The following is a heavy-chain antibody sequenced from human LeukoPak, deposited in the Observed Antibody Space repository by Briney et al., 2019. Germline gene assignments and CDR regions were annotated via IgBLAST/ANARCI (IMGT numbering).Heavy chain of an antibody. CDR1: GGSFSGYY. CDR3: ARGCSGGSCYYYYYGMDV. CDR2: INHSGST. V-gene: IGHV4-34*01. J-gene: IGHJ6*04. D-gene: IGHD2-15*01. Sequence: PSETLSPTCAVYGGSFSGYYWSWIRQPPGKGLEWIGEINHSGSTNYDPSLKSRVTISVDTSKNQFSLKLSSVTAADTAVYYCARGCSGGSCYYYYYGMDVWGKGTTVTVSS.